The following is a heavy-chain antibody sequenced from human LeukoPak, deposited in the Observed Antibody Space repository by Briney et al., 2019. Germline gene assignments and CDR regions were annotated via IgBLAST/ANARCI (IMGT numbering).Heavy chain of an antibody. CDR3: ARDPATGYFDY. D-gene: IGHD7-27*01. CDR2: ISSSSSYI. V-gene: IGHV3-21*01. J-gene: IGHJ4*02. CDR1: GFTFSRYS. Sequence: GGSLRLSCAASGFTFSRYSMNWVRQAPGKGLEWVSSISSSSSYIYYADSVKGRFTISRDNAKNSLYLQMNRLRAEDTAVYYCARDPATGYFDYWGQGTLVTVSS.